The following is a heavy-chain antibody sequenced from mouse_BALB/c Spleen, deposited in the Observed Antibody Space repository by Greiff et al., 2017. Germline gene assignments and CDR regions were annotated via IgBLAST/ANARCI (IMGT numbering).Heavy chain of an antibody. CDR2: IYPGSGST. CDR3: ARSLNYDFDV. V-gene: IGHV1-77*01. D-gene: IGHD1-1*01. Sequence: VQLQQSGPELVKPGASVKMSCKASGYTFTDYVISWVKQRTGQGLEWIGEIYPGSGSTYYNEKFKGKATLTADKSSNTAYMQLSSLTSEDSAVYFCARSLNYDFDVWGAGTTVNVSS. CDR1: GYTFTDYV. J-gene: IGHJ1*01.